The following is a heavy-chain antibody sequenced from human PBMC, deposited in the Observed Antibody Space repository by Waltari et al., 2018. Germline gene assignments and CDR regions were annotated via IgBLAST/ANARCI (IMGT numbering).Heavy chain of an antibody. V-gene: IGHV4-39*07. D-gene: IGHD3-22*01. CDR3: ARGGYYYDSSGYEYYFDY. Sequence: QLQLQESGPGLVKPSETRSLTCIVSGGSISSSSYYWGWIRQPPGKGLEWIGSVYYRGSSYYNPSLKSRVTISVDTSKNQFSLKLSSVTAADTAVYYCARGGYYYDSSGYEYYFDYWGQGTLVTVSS. CDR2: VYYRGSS. CDR1: GGSISSSSYY. J-gene: IGHJ4*02.